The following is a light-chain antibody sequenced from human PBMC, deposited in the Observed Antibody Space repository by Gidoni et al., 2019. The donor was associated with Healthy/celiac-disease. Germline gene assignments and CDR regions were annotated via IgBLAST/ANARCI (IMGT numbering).Light chain of an antibody. J-gene: IGLJ2*01. Sequence: YEPTPPPPVPVSPGQTASITCSGDKLGDKYACWYQQKPAQSPVLVIYQDSKRPSGIPERFSGSNSGNTATLTISGTQAMDEADYNCQAWDSSTAGVVFGGGTKLTVL. CDR1: KLGDKY. CDR3: QAWDSSTAGVV. CDR2: QDS. V-gene: IGLV3-1*01.